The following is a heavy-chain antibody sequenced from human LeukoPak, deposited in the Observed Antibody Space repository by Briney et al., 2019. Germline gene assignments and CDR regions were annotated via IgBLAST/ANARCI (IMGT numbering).Heavy chain of an antibody. D-gene: IGHD5-18*01. Sequence: SEILSLTWAADGGSFGGDYWSWIRQHPGKRLEWIGEINHSGSTNYNPSLKSRVTISVDTSKNQFSLKLSSVTAADTAVYYCARGRGYSYGYSLRYFDLWGRGTLVTVSS. V-gene: IGHV4-34*01. J-gene: IGHJ2*01. CDR2: INHSGST. CDR3: ARGRGYSYGYSLRYFDL. CDR1: GGSFGGDY.